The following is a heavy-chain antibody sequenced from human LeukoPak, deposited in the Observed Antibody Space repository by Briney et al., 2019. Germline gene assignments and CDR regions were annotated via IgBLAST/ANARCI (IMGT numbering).Heavy chain of an antibody. J-gene: IGHJ4*02. Sequence: PGGSLRLSCAASGFTFSSYGMHWVRQASGKGLEWVAVISYDGSNKYYADSVKGRFTTSRDISLHLQMNSLRAEDTAVYYCVRNNNNDYWGQGTLVTVSS. D-gene: IGHD2/OR15-2a*01. V-gene: IGHV3-30*03. CDR2: ISYDGSNK. CDR1: GFTFSSYG. CDR3: VRNNNNDY.